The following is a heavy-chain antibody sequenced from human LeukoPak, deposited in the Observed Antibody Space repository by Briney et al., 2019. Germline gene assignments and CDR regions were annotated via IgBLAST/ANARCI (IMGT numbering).Heavy chain of an antibody. CDR3: ARALLGDYFDY. J-gene: IGHJ4*02. Sequence: SETLSLTCTVSGGSISSYYWSWIRQPPGKGLEWIGYIYYSGSTNYIPSLKSRVTISVDTSKNQFSLKLSSVTAADTAVYYCARALLGDYFDYWGQGTLVTVSS. CDR2: IYYSGST. CDR1: GGSISSYY. D-gene: IGHD2-15*01. V-gene: IGHV4-59*01.